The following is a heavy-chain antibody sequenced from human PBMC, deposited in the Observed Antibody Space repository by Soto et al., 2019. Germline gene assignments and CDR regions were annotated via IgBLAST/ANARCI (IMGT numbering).Heavy chain of an antibody. CDR1: GYTFTSYY. Sequence: ASVQVSCKASGYTFTSYYMHWVRQAPGQGLEWMGIINPSGGSTSYAQKFQDRGTMTRDTSTSTVYMELSRLRAEDTAVYYCACSSIAARYDAFDIWGQGTMVTVSS. D-gene: IGHD6-6*01. CDR2: INPSGGST. CDR3: ACSSIAARYDAFDI. V-gene: IGHV1-46*01. J-gene: IGHJ3*02.